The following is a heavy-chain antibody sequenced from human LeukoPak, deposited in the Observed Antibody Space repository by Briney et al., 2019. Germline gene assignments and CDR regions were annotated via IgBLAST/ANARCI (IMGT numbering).Heavy chain of an antibody. CDR1: GFTFSSYS. CDR2: ISSSSSYI. Sequence: GGSLRLSCAASGFTFSSYSMNWVRQAPGKGLEWVSSISSSSSYIYYADSVKGRFTISRDNAKNSLYLQMNSLRAEDTAVYYCARGDLRPRDHYYMDVWGKGTTVTVSS. CDR3: ARGDLRPRDHYYMDV. J-gene: IGHJ6*03. D-gene: IGHD3-16*01. V-gene: IGHV3-21*01.